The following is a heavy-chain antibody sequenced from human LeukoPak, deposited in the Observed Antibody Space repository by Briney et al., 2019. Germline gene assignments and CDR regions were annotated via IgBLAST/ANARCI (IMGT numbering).Heavy chain of an antibody. D-gene: IGHD6-19*01. V-gene: IGHV3-15*01. CDR1: GFTFSNAW. J-gene: IGHJ4*02. CDR3: TTECESSGWEYYFDY. Sequence: GGSLRLSCAASGFTFSNAWMSWVRQAPGKGLEWVGRIKSKTDGGTTDYAAPVKGRFTISRDDSKNTLYLQMNSLKTEDTAVYYCTTECESSGWEYYFDYWGQGTLVTVSS. CDR2: IKSKTDGGTT.